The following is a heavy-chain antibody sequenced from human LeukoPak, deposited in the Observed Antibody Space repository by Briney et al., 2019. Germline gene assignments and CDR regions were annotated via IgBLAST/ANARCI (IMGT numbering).Heavy chain of an antibody. CDR2: ISGSGGST. Sequence: GGSLRLSCAASGFTFSSYAMSWVRQAPGKGLEWVSAISGSGGSTYYADSVKGRFTISRDNSKNTLYLQMNSLRAEDTAVYYCARGDYYDSSGYYEANNYWGQGTLVTVSS. J-gene: IGHJ4*02. CDR3: ARGDYYDSSGYYEANNY. D-gene: IGHD3-22*01. V-gene: IGHV3-23*01. CDR1: GFTFSSYA.